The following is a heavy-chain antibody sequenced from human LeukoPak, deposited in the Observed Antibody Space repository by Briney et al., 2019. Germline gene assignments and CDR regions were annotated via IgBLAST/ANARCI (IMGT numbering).Heavy chain of an antibody. CDR3: ASSPDSSSRDPPPYYYYYMDV. CDR2: ISSSSSYI. V-gene: IGHV3-21*01. D-gene: IGHD6-13*01. Sequence: GGSLRLSCAASGFTFSSYSMNWVRQAPGKGLEWVSSISSSSSYIYYADSVKGRFTISRDNAKNSLYLQMNSLRAEDTAVYYCASSPDSSSRDPPPYYYYYMDVWGKGTTVTVSS. J-gene: IGHJ6*03. CDR1: GFTFSSYS.